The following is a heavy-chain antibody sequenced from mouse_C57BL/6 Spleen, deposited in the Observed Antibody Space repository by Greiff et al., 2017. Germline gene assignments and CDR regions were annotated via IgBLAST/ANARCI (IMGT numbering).Heavy chain of an antibody. CDR2: ISNGGGST. CDR3: ARASYALDAMDY. CDR1: GFTFSDYY. V-gene: IGHV5-12*01. D-gene: IGHD1-1*01. J-gene: IGHJ4*01. Sequence: EVKLVESGGGLVQPGGSLKLSCAASGFTFSDYYMYWVRQTPEKRLEWVAYISNGGGSTYYPDTVKGRFTISRDNAKNTLYLQMSRLKSEDTAMYYCARASYALDAMDYWGQGTSVTVSS.